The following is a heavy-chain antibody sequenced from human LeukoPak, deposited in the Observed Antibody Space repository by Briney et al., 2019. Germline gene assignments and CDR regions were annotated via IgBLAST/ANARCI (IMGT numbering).Heavy chain of an antibody. D-gene: IGHD1-26*01. CDR2: IYYSGST. Sequence: PSETLSLTCTVSGGSISSGDYYWSWIRQPPGKGLEWIGYIYYSGSTYYNPSLKSRVTISVDTSKHQFSLELSSVTAADTAVYYCARDPRCEWELQGDAFDIWGQGTMVTVSS. J-gene: IGHJ3*02. CDR1: GGSISSGDYY. CDR3: ARDPRCEWELQGDAFDI. V-gene: IGHV4-30-4*01.